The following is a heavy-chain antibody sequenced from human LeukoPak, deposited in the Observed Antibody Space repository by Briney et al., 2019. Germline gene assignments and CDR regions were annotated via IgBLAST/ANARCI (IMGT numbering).Heavy chain of an antibody. D-gene: IGHD1-14*01. Sequence: GGSLRLSCAGSGFTFGGYGMHWFRQTPGKGLEWVAVIAVDGSRAFYADSVKGRFTISRDNSKNTMSVQMDDLRAEDTAVYYCTRYNNDHFDYWGQGTLVTVSS. V-gene: IGHV3-33*01. CDR1: GFTFGGYG. CDR3: TRYNNDHFDY. CDR2: IAVDGSRA. J-gene: IGHJ4*02.